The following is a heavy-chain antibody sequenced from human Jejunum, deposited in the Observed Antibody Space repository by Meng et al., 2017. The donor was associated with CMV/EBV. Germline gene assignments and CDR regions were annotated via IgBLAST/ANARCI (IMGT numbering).Heavy chain of an antibody. D-gene: IGHD1-26*01. CDR3: AHFVGGYYPSRPDY. CDR2: IYRGDDK. Sequence: QLPLKASGPTPVHPPQTPTLPCSFSGFSPSTSGEGVGWIRQPPGKALEWLALIYRGDDKRYSPSLNSRLTIAKDTSKNEVVLTLTNMGPIDTGTYYCAHFVGGYYPSRPDYWGQGTLVTVSS. J-gene: IGHJ4*02. CDR1: GFSPSTSGEG. V-gene: IGHV2-5*02.